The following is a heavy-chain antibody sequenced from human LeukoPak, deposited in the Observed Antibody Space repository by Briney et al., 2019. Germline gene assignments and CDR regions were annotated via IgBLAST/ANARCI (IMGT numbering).Heavy chain of an antibody. Sequence: SETLSLTCTVSGGSISSSSYYWGWIRQPPGKGLEWIGSIYYSGSTYYNPSLKSRVTISVDTSKNQFSLKLNSVTPEDTAVYYCARERHYYDSSGYYREAYYFDYWGQGTLVTVSS. V-gene: IGHV4-39*02. J-gene: IGHJ4*02. CDR2: IYYSGST. CDR1: GGSISSSSYY. CDR3: ARERHYYDSSGYYREAYYFDY. D-gene: IGHD3-22*01.